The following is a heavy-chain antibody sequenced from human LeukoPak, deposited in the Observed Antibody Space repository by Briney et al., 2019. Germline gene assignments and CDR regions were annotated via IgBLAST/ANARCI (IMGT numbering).Heavy chain of an antibody. J-gene: IGHJ4*02. CDR3: ASYGGFTSATLVDLL. D-gene: IGHD4-23*01. Sequence: GGSLRLSCAASGFSFSVYSMNWVRQAPGKGLEWVSSISSRSYTDYADSVRGRFTISRDNTKNSLFLQMNSLRAEDTAVYYCASYGGFTSATLVDLLWGQGTLVTASS. V-gene: IGHV3-69-1*01. CDR1: GFSFSVYS. CDR2: ISSRSYT.